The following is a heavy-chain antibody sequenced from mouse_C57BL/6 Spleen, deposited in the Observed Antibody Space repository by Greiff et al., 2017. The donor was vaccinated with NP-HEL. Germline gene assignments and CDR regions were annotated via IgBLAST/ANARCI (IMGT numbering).Heavy chain of an antibody. CDR3: AREGDYGEGVGAY. D-gene: IGHD2-4*01. CDR2: IDPSDSET. J-gene: IGHJ3*01. CDR1: GYTFTSYW. V-gene: IGHV1-52*01. Sequence: QVQLQQSGAELVRPGSSVKLSCKASGYTFTSYWMHWVKQRPIQGLEWIGNIDPSDSETHYNQKFKDKATLTVDKSSSTAYMQLSSLTSEDSAVYYCAREGDYGEGVGAYWGQGTLVTVSA.